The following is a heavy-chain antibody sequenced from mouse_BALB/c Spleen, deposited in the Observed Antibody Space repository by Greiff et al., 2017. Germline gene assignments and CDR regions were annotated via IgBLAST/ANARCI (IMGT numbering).Heavy chain of an antibody. V-gene: IGHV6-6*02. J-gene: IGHJ4*01. CDR3: TTYDDYAMDY. CDR1: GFTFSSYW. CDR2: IRLKSDNYAT. D-gene: IGHD2-12*01. Sequence: EVKVEESGGGLVQPGGSMKLSCVASGFTFSSYWMSWVRQSPEKGLEWVAEIRLKSDNYATHYAESVKGKFTISRDDSKSRLYLQMNSLRAEDTGIYYCTTYDDYAMDYWGQGTSVTVSS.